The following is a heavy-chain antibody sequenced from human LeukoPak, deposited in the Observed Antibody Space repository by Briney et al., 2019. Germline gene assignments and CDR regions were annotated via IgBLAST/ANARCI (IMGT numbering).Heavy chain of an antibody. CDR2: IYYSGST. J-gene: IGHJ3*02. Sequence: PSETLSLTCTVSGGSISSSSYYWGWIRQPPGKGLEWIGYIYYSGSTYYNPSLKSRVTISVDRSKNQFSLKLSSVTAADTAVYYCAREPGFGEDAFDIWGQGTMVTVSS. V-gene: IGHV4-39*07. D-gene: IGHD3-10*01. CDR1: GGSISSSSYY. CDR3: AREPGFGEDAFDI.